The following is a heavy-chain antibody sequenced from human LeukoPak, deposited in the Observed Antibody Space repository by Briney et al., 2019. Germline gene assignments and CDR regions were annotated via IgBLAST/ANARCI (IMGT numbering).Heavy chain of an antibody. CDR2: IHSDGSVT. J-gene: IGHJ4*02. CDR1: GFTFSSYR. CDR3: AREASYSSTSDY. V-gene: IGHV3-74*01. Sequence: GGSLRLSCAASGFTFSSYRMHWVRQAPGKGLVWVSRIHSDGSVTRYADSVKGRFTISRDNAKNTLFLQMNSLRAEDTAVYYCAREASYSSTSDYWGQGTLVTVSS. D-gene: IGHD6-6*01.